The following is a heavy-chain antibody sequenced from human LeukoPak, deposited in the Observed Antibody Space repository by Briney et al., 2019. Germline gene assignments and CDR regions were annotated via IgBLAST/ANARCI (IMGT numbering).Heavy chain of an antibody. V-gene: IGHV3-7*01. D-gene: IGHD2-8*01. Sequence: PRGSLRLSCSGSGFSFSRYWLAWVCQAPGKGLEWVASINQDVSRVHYVDSVKGRFTISRDNAKSSLFLQMTSLRVEDTAVYYCARLKDDVTKFDYWSQGTLVTVSS. CDR1: GFSFSRYW. J-gene: IGHJ4*02. CDR3: ARLKDDVTKFDY. CDR2: INQDVSRV.